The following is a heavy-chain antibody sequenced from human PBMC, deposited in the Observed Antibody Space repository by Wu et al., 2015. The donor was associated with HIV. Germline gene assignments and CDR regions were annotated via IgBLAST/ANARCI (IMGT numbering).Heavy chain of an antibody. D-gene: IGHD3-22*01. V-gene: IGHV1-8*01. J-gene: IGHJ2*01. CDR1: GYTFTSYD. Sequence: QVQLVQSGAEVKKPGASVKVSCKSSGYTFTSYDINWVRQATGQGLEWMGWMNPTSGNTGYAQEFQDRITLNRDTSIGTAYMELSSLRSEDTAVYYCARMAGYSRGHWYFDLWGRGTLVTVSS. CDR2: MNPTSGNT. CDR3: ARMAGYSRGHWYFDL.